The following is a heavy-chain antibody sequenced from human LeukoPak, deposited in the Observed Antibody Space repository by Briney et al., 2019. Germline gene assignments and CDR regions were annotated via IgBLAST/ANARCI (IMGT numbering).Heavy chain of an antibody. V-gene: IGHV3-30*04. J-gene: IGHJ6*04. D-gene: IGHD4-17*01. CDR3: ARDYGDLDYYYGMDV. CDR1: GFTFSSYA. CDR2: ISYDGSNK. Sequence: QAGGSLRLSCAASGFTFSSYAMHWVRQAPGKGLEWVAVISYDGSNKYYADSVKGRFTISRDNSKNTLYLQMNSLRAEDTAVYYCARDYGDLDYYYGMDVWGKGTTVTVPS.